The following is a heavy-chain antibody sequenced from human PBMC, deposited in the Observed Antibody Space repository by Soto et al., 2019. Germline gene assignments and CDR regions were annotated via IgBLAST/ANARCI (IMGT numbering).Heavy chain of an antibody. Sequence: GAXVKVSCKASGYTFTGYYMHWGRQAPGQGLEWMGWINPNSGGTNYAQKFQGWVTMTRDTSISTAYMELSRLRSDDTAVYYCARAIVGATFYFDYWGQGTLVTVSS. CDR1: GYTFTGYY. CDR2: INPNSGGT. V-gene: IGHV1-2*04. D-gene: IGHD1-26*01. J-gene: IGHJ4*02. CDR3: ARAIVGATFYFDY.